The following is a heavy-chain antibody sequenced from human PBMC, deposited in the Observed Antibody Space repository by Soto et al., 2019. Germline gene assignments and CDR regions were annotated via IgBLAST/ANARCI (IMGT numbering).Heavy chain of an antibody. CDR2: IRSKANNHAT. V-gene: IGHV3-73*01. D-gene: IGHD2-8*01. CDR3: SRQMVSPDNY. J-gene: IGHJ4*02. Sequence: EVQLVESGGGLVQPGGSLKLSCAASGFTFSDSALHWVRQASGKGLEWIGLIRSKANNHATAYAASLRGRFTISRDDSKIMAFLQMDSLETEDTAVYYCSRQMVSPDNYWGQGILVTVSS. CDR1: GFTFSDSA.